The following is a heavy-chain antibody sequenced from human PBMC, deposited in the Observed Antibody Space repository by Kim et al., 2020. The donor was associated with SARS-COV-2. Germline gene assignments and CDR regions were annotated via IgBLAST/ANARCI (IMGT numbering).Heavy chain of an antibody. D-gene: IGHD1-1*01. CDR3: ARDVSPLNNNRPEDAFDI. Sequence: GGSLRLSCAASGFTFSRYWMTWVRQAPGRGLEWVANIKRDGSAKSYVDSVKGRFTISRDNAKNSLYLQMNSLTGEDTAVYFCARDVSPLNNNRPEDAFDIWGLETLVTVPS. V-gene: IGHV3-7*01. CDR2: IKRDGSAK. J-gene: IGHJ3*02. CDR1: GFTFSRYW.